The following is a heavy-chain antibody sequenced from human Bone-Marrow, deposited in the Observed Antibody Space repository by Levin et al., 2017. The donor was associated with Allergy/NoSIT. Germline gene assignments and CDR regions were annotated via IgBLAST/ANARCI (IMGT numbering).Heavy chain of an antibody. V-gene: IGHV3-23*01. D-gene: IGHD3-10*01. Sequence: PGESLKISCAASGFTFSSYGMSWVRQAPGRGLEWVSGTSGSGDSTAYADSVKGRFTISRDNSKKTVYLQMNSLRAEDTAVYYCAKMGSGSYLKWFDPWGQGTLVTVSS. CDR2: TSGSGDST. J-gene: IGHJ5*02. CDR1: GFTFSSYG. CDR3: AKMGSGSYLKWFDP.